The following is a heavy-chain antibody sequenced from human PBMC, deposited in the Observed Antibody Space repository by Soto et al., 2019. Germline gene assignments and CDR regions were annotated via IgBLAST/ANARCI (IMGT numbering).Heavy chain of an antibody. CDR2: IIPILGIA. V-gene: IGHV1-69*02. J-gene: IGHJ4*02. Sequence: GASVKVSCKASGGTFSSYTISWVRQAPGQGLEWMGRIIPILGIANYAQKFQGRVTITADKSTSTAYMELSSLRSEDTAVYYCARAMRRAARHRGDYLDYWGQGTLVTVSS. CDR1: GGTFSSYT. D-gene: IGHD6-6*01. CDR3: ARAMRRAARHRGDYLDY.